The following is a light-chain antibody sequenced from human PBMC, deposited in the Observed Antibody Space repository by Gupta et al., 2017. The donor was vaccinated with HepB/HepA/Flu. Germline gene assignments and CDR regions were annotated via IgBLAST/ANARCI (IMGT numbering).Light chain of an antibody. V-gene: IGKV3-20*01. CDR3: QQYGSCTT. CDR2: DAS. J-gene: IGKJ1*01. CDR1: QSVSSRR. Sequence: EIVLTQSPGTLSMSPGETATLSCRASQSVSSRRLAWYQQKSGQAPRLLIYDASSRITDTPHRFSGSGSGTDFTLTISRLEPEDFAVYYCQQYGSCTTFGQGTKVEI.